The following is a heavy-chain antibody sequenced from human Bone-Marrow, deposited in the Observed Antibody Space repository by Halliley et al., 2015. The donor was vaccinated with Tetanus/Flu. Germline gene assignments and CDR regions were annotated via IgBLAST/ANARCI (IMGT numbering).Heavy chain of an antibody. D-gene: IGHD3-16*01. J-gene: IGHJ4*02. CDR3: ARNFWPCGYVWGTFGQ. Sequence: YFFFEGSAGPNPSPKSRVSMSVDTSKNQFSLKLTSVTAADTAVYFCARNFWPCGYVWGTFGQWGQGTLVSVSS. V-gene: IGHV4-28*01. CDR2: FFFEGSA.